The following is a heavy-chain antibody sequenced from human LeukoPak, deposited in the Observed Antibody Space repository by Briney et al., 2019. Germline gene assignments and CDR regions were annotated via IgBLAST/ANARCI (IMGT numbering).Heavy chain of an antibody. V-gene: IGHV1-24*01. D-gene: IGHD6-19*01. CDR2: FDPENDET. J-gene: IGHJ6*02. CDR1: GYTLTELS. CDR3: ATAPRAASVAVALPDYYYYGMDV. Sequence: ASVKVSCKVSGYTLTELSMHWVRQAPGKGLEWMGRFDPENDETVYAQKFQGRVTMTEDISTDTAYMELSSLRSEDTAVYYCATAPRAASVAVALPDYYYYGMDVWGRGTTVTVSS.